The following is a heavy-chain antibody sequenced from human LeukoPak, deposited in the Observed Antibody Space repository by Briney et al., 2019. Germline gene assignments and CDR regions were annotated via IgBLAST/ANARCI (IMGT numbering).Heavy chain of an antibody. J-gene: IGHJ4*02. V-gene: IGHV4-30-4*07. Sequence: SQTLSLTCAVSGGSISSGGYSWSWIRQPPGKGLEWIGYIYYSGSTNYNPSLKSRVTISVDTSKNQFSLKLSSVTAADTAVYYCARDGDGYGDLWPYYFDYWGQGTLVTVSS. CDR3: ARDGDGYGDLWPYYFDY. CDR2: IYYSGST. D-gene: IGHD4-17*01. CDR1: GGSISSGGYS.